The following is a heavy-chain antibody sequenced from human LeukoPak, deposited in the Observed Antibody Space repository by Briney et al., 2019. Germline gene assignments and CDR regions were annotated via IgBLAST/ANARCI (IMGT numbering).Heavy chain of an antibody. CDR2: IYYSGST. CDR1: GGSISSYY. V-gene: IGHV4-59*01. J-gene: IGHJ4*02. CDR3: ARGGVPSYGLTPLKYYFDY. Sequence: SETLSLTCTVSGGSISSYYWSWIRQPPGKGLEWIGYIYYSGSTNYNPSLKSRVTISVDTSKNQFSLKLSSVTAADTAVYYCARGGVPSYGLTPLKYYFDYWGQGTLVTVSS. D-gene: IGHD5-18*01.